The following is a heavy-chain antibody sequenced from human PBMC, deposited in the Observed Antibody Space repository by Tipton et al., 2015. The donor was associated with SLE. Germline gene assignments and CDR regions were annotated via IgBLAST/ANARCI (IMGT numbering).Heavy chain of an antibody. CDR2: ISGSGGST. V-gene: IGHV3-23*01. D-gene: IGHD2-8*02. CDR1: GFTFSSYA. CDR3: AKDGYCAGGVCGSAFAI. Sequence: SLRLSCAASGFTFSSYAMSWVRQAPGKGLEWVSAISGSGGSTYYADSVKGRFTISRDNSKNTLYLQMNSLRAEDTAVYYCAKDGYCAGGVCGSAFAIWGQGTMVTVSS. J-gene: IGHJ3*02.